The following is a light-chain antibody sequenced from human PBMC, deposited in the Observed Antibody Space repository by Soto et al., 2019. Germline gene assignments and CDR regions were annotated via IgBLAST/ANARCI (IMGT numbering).Light chain of an antibody. V-gene: IGLV1-47*02. CDR3: ASWDDRLGAVI. J-gene: IGLJ2*01. CDR1: SSNIGGTNY. Sequence: QSVLTQPPSASGTPGQRGFISCSGSSSNIGGTNYAYWYQQLPGAAPKLLMHSNNLSPSGLPERISGSKSGSSASLAISGLRCEDEAVYYCASWDDRLGAVIFGGGTKVTVL. CDR2: SNN.